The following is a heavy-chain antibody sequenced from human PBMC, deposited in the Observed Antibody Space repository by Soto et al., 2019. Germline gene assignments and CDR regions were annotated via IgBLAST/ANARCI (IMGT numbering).Heavy chain of an antibody. D-gene: IGHD6-19*01. CDR3: ARAPAGYSSGWYFFDY. CDR1: GYTFTSYA. J-gene: IGHJ4*02. V-gene: IGHV1-3*01. Sequence: ASVKVSCKASGYTFTSYAMHWVRQAPGQRLEWMGWINAGNGNTKYSQKFQGRVTITRDTSASTAYMELSSPRSEDTAVYYCARAPAGYSSGWYFFDYSGQVTLVT. CDR2: INAGNGNT.